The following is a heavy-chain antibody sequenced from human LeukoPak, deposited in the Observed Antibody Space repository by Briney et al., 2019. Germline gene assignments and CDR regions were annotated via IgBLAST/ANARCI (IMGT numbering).Heavy chain of an antibody. J-gene: IGHJ2*01. CDR3: ARLPMYDILTGYSFYWYFDL. V-gene: IGHV3-48*01. Sequence: GGSLRLSCAASGFTFSSYSMNWVRQAPGKWLEWVSYISSSSTIYYADSVKGRFTISRDNAKNSLYLQMNSLRAEDTAVYYCARLPMYDILTGYSFYWYFDLWGRGTLVTVSS. CDR1: GFTFSSYS. CDR2: ISSSSTI. D-gene: IGHD3-9*01.